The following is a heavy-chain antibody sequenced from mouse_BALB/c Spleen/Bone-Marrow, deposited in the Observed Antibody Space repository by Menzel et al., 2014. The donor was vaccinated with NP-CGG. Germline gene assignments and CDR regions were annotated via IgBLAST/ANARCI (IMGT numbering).Heavy chain of an antibody. Sequence: EVQPQQSGPSLVKPSQTLSLTCSVTGDSITSGYWNWIRKFPGNKLEYMGYISYSGNAYYNPSLKSRISLTRDTSKNQYYLQLNSVTTEDTATYFCARGNGYHFDYWGQGTTLTVSS. D-gene: IGHD1-2*01. J-gene: IGHJ2*01. V-gene: IGHV3-8*02. CDR2: ISYSGNA. CDR1: GDSITSGY. CDR3: ARGNGYHFDY.